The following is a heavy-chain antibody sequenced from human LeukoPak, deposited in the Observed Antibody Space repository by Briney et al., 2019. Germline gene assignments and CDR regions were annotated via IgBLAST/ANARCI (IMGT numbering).Heavy chain of an antibody. CDR2: ISDDGVNK. Sequence: VRSLRLSCAASGINFITYALHWVRQAPGKGLEWVAVISDDGVNKYFAESVKGRFTISRDNSKKTLYLQMNSLRVEDTAIYYCARGSRSSSWGGGAFDIWGQGTAVTVSS. V-gene: IGHV3-30-3*01. CDR1: GINFITYA. D-gene: IGHD6-6*01. J-gene: IGHJ3*02. CDR3: ARGSRSSSWGGGAFDI.